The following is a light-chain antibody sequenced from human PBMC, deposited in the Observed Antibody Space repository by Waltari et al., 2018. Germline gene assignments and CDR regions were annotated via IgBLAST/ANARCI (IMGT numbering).Light chain of an antibody. Sequence: DIQMTQSPSTLSASVGDRVTIACRSSQSINALLAWYHQKPGKAPKLLIYESSTLEGGVPSRFSGRRSGTEFTLTISRLQPDDFATYYCQQYHSYPWTFGQGTKVEIK. CDR1: QSINAL. CDR2: ESS. CDR3: QQYHSYPWT. V-gene: IGKV1-5*03. J-gene: IGKJ1*01.